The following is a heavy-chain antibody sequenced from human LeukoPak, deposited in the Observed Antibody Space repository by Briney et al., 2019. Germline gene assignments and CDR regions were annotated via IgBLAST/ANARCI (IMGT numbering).Heavy chain of an antibody. V-gene: IGHV4-59*08. CDR1: GDSSSLSY. CDR2: IYYSGST. CDR3: ARQNYGSAPLRY. D-gene: IGHD3-10*01. J-gene: IGHJ4*02. Sequence: SETLSLTWTVSGDSSSLSYWSWIRQPPGKGLEWVGFIYYSGSTNYNPSLKSRVTMSLDTSKNQFSLKLSSVTAADTAVYFCARQNYGSAPLRYWGQGTLVTVSS.